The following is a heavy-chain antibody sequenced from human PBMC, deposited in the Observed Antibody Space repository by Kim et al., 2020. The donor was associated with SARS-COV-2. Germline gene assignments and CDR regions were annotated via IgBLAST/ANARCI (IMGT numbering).Heavy chain of an antibody. CDR3: ARHSDAAAGPFDP. J-gene: IGHJ5*02. V-gene: IGHV3-74*01. CDR2: ISTDGSTT. D-gene: IGHD6-13*01. Sequence: GGSLRLSCAVSGFTFSSYWMHWVRQTPGKGLVWVSRISTDGSTTTYADSVKGRFTISRDNAKNTLYLQMNSLRAEDTAVYYCARHSDAAAGPFDPWGQGT. CDR1: GFTFSSYW.